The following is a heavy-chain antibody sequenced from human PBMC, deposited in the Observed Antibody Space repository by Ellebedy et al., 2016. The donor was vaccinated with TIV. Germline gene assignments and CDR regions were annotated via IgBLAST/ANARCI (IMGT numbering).Heavy chain of an antibody. CDR2: IHSSGGTL. Sequence: GGSLRLSCAASGFTFSDYYMTWIRQAPGKGLEWVSYIHSSGGTLYYADSVRCRFTVSSDNAKNSVSLQMTSLRVEDTAVDYCAGGGATIGPARTNYYGMDVWGQGTTVTVSS. D-gene: IGHD5-12*01. CDR3: AGGGATIGPARTNYYGMDV. J-gene: IGHJ6*02. V-gene: IGHV3-11*01. CDR1: GFTFSDYY.